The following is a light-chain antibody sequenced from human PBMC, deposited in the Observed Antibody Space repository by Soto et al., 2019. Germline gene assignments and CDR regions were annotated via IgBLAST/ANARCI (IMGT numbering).Light chain of an antibody. Sequence: EIVLTQSPATLSVSPGERATLSCRASQSVNSNLAWYQQKPDQAPRLLISGASTRASGIPARFSGSGSGTEFTLTISSLQSEDVAVYYCQQYNNWPPWTFGQGTKVDIK. CDR2: GAS. CDR1: QSVNSN. V-gene: IGKV3-15*01. J-gene: IGKJ1*01. CDR3: QQYNNWPPWT.